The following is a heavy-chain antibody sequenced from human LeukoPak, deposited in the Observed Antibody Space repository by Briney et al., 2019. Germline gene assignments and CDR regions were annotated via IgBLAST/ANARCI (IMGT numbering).Heavy chain of an antibody. D-gene: IGHD6-19*01. CDR1: GFTFSSYG. CDR3: AKERIAVAGRSFDY. V-gene: IGHV3-33*06. J-gene: IGHJ4*02. Sequence: PGGSLRLSCAASGFTFSSYGMHWVRQAPGKGLEWVAVIWYDGSNKYYADSVKGRFTISRDNSKNTLYLQMNSLRAEDTAVYYCAKERIAVAGRSFDYWGQGTLVTVSS. CDR2: IWYDGSNK.